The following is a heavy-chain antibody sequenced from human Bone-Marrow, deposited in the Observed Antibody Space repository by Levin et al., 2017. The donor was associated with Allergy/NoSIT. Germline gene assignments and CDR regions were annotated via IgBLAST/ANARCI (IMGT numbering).Heavy chain of an antibody. J-gene: IGHJ6*02. V-gene: IGHV4-39*07. CDR1: GGSISSSSYY. CDR2: IYYSGST. D-gene: IGHD5-12*01. CDR3: AREVAYDGPSDYSGMDV. Sequence: LSQTLSLTCTVSGGSISSSSYYWGWIRQPPGKGLEWIGTIYYSGSTYYNPSLKSRVTIPIDMSKNQFSLKLSSVTAADTAVYYCAREVAYDGPSDYSGMDVWGQGTTVTVSS.